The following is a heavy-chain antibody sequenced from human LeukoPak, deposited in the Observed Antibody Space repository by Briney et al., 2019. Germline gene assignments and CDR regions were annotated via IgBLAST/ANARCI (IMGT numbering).Heavy chain of an antibody. CDR2: ISSSGSTI. CDR3: AKPSYGSGSSYVF. V-gene: IGHV3-48*03. CDR1: GFTFSSYE. D-gene: IGHD3-10*01. Sequence: GGSLRLSCAASGFTFSSYEMNWVRQAPGKGLEWVSYISSSGSTIYYADSVKGRFTISRDNSKNTLYLQMNSLRAEDTAVYYCAKPSYGSGSSYVFWGQGTLVTVSS. J-gene: IGHJ4*02.